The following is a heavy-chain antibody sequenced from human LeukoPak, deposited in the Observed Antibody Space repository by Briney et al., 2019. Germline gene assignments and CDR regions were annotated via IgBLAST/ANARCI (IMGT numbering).Heavy chain of an antibody. CDR3: ARDVTRGIIDY. CDR1: GFTFSSYS. D-gene: IGHD1-14*01. Sequence: GGSLRLSCAASGFTFSSYSMNWVRQAPGKGLEWVSSISSSSSYIYYADSVKGRFTISRDNAKNSLYLQMNSLRAEDTAVYYCARDVTRGIIDYWGQGTLVTVSS. V-gene: IGHV3-21*01. CDR2: ISSSSSYI. J-gene: IGHJ4*02.